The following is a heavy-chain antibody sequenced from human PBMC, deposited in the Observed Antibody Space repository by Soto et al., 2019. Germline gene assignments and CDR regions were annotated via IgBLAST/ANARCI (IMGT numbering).Heavy chain of an antibody. CDR2: ISAYNGNT. CDR3: ARVLGDTMMVVPDFDY. CDR1: GYTFTSYG. J-gene: IGHJ4*02. Sequence: ASVKVSCKASGYTFTSYGISWVRQAPGQGLEWMGWISAYNGNTNYAQKLQGRVTMTTDTSTSTAYMELRSLRSDDTAVYYCARVLGDTMMVVPDFDYWGQGTLVTVSS. V-gene: IGHV1-18*01. D-gene: IGHD3-22*01.